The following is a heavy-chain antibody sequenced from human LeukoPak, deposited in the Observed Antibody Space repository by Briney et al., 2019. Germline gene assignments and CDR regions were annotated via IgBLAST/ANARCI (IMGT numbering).Heavy chain of an antibody. CDR3: ARDLIVYGSGSYFDY. Sequence: ASVKVSCKASGYTFTSYGISWVRQAPGQGLEWMGWINVGNGNTKYSQNLQGRLTITTDTSASTAYMELSSLRSEDTALYFCARDLIVYGSGSYFDYWGQGTLVTVSS. V-gene: IGHV1-18*01. J-gene: IGHJ4*02. CDR1: GYTFTSYG. D-gene: IGHD3-10*01. CDR2: INVGNGNT.